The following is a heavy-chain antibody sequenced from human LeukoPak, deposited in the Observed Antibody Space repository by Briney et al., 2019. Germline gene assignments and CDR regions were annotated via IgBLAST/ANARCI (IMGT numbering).Heavy chain of an antibody. CDR3: ARSLSTAGIDY. CDR1: GYSISTGRY. V-gene: IGHV4-38-2*01. Sequence: KPSETLSLTCAVSGYSISTGRYWGWIRQPPGKGLEWIGSIYQSGSTYYNPSLKSRVTISVDTSKNQFSLNLRSVTAAGTAVYYCARSLSTAGIDYWGQGTLVTVSS. CDR2: IYQSGST. J-gene: IGHJ4*02. D-gene: IGHD2-2*01.